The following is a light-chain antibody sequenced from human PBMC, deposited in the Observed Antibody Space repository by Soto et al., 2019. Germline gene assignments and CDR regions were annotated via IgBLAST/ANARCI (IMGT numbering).Light chain of an antibody. V-gene: IGLV2-11*01. CDR1: SSDVGGYNY. CDR2: DVI. CDR3: CSYAGSYTFV. Sequence: QSALTQPRPVSGSPGQSVTLSCTGTSSDVGGYNYVSWYQQHPGKAPKLMIYDVITRPSGVPDRFSGSKSDNTASLTISGVQAEDVADYYCCSYAGSYTFVFGTGTKLTVL. J-gene: IGLJ1*01.